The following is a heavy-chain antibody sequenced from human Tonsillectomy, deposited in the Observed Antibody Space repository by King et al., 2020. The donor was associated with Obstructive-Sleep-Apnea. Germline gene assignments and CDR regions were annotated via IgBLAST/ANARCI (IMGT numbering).Heavy chain of an antibody. J-gene: IGHJ5*02. Sequence: VQLVESGGGVVQPGRSLRLSCAASGFTFSSYGMHWVRQAPGKGLEWVAVIWYDGSNKYYADSVKGRFTISRDNSKNTLYLQMNSLRAEDTAVYYCAREAKAAAGKTRSWFDPWGQGTLVTVSS. D-gene: IGHD6-13*01. CDR3: AREAKAAAGKTRSWFDP. V-gene: IGHV3-33*01. CDR1: GFTFSSYG. CDR2: IWYDGSNK.